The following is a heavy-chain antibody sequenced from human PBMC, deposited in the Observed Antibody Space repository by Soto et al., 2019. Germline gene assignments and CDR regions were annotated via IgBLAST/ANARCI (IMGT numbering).Heavy chain of an antibody. J-gene: IGHJ1*01. D-gene: IGHD6-19*01. CDR3: ARGHSSGWYGGSFNH. CDR2: ISGGGGST. CDR1: GFTFTSYA. V-gene: IGHV3-23*01. Sequence: GGSLRLSCAASGFTFTSYAMTWVRQAPGEGLEWVSAISGGGGSTDYADFVKGRFTISRDNSKNTLNLQMNSLRAEDTAVYYCARGHSSGWYGGSFNHWGQGTLVTVSS.